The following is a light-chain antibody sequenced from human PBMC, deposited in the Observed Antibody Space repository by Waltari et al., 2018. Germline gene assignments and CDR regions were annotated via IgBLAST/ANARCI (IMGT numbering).Light chain of an antibody. Sequence: EILMTQFPATLSVSPGERATLSCRASQSVSNNVAWYQQKPGHAPRLLMYGASIRATGIPVRFSGSGSGTEFTLTISSLQSEDFAVYYCQQYNNWPPYTFGRGTKLEIK. CDR2: GAS. J-gene: IGKJ2*01. V-gene: IGKV3-15*01. CDR3: QQYNNWPPYT. CDR1: QSVSNN.